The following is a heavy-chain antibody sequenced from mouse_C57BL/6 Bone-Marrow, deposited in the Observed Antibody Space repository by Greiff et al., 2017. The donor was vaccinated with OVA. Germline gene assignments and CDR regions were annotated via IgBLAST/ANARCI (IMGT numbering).Heavy chain of an antibody. D-gene: IGHD1-1*01. V-gene: IGHV4-1*01. CDR2: INPDSSTI. CDR1: GIAFSRYW. J-gene: IGHJ4*01. Sequence: EVQLQESGGGLVQPGGSLKLSCAASGIAFSRYWMSWVRRAPGKGLEWIGEINPDSSTINYAPSLKDKFILSRDNAKNTLYLQMSKVRSEDTALYYCARPADYYGSSPYAMDYWGQGTSVTVSS. CDR3: ARPADYYGSSPYAMDY.